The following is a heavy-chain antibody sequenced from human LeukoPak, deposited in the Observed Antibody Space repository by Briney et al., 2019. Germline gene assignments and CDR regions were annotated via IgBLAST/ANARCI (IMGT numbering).Heavy chain of an antibody. D-gene: IGHD3-22*01. V-gene: IGHV3-74*01. J-gene: IGHJ4*02. Sequence: GGSLRLSCVASGFTFSRDWMHWVRQAPGKGLVWVSRISGDGRSTSYADSVKGRFIISRDNAKKTLYLQMNSLRAEDTAVYYCASSYYDPTGHWGQGTLVTVSS. CDR2: ISGDGRST. CDR1: GFTFSRDW. CDR3: ASSYYDPTGH.